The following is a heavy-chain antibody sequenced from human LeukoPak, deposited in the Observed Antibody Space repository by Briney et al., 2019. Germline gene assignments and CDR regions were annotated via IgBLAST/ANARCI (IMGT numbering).Heavy chain of an antibody. CDR2: INPNSGGT. Sequence: ASVTVSCKASGYTFTGYYMHWVRQAPGQGLEWMGWINPNSGGTNYAQKFQGRVTMTRDTSISTAYMELSRLRSDDTAVYYCARSTTVPLGYFDYWGQGTLVTVSS. V-gene: IGHV1-2*02. CDR1: GYTFTGYY. D-gene: IGHD4-17*01. CDR3: ARSTTVPLGYFDY. J-gene: IGHJ4*02.